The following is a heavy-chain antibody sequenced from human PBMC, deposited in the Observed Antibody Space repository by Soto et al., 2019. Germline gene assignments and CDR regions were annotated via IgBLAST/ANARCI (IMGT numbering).Heavy chain of an antibody. CDR3: ARYSSLSGWLDP. D-gene: IGHD3-22*01. J-gene: IGHJ5*02. CDR2: IKHDGSER. Sequence: GGSLRLSCAASGYPFSSYWMSWVRQSPGKGLEVLSNIKHDGSERNYVDSVKGRFTISRDNAKNSLYLQMSSLRAEDTGIYYCARYSSLSGWLDPWGQGTLVTVSP. CDR1: GYPFSSYW. V-gene: IGHV3-7*01.